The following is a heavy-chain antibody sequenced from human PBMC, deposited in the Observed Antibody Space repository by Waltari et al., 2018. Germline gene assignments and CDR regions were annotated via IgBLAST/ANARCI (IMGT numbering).Heavy chain of an antibody. V-gene: IGHV3-7*04. CDR1: GFTFRSNW. CDR2: INQDGGET. D-gene: IGHD6-19*01. CDR3: ARDRGWNTLDY. J-gene: IGHJ4*02. Sequence: EVQLVESGGDLVQPGGSLRLSCAASGFTFRSNWIAWVRQAPGRGLEWVANINQDGGETYYVDSVRGRFTISRDNARNSLYLQMDSLRDEDTALYYCARDRGWNTLDYWGQGTLVTVSS.